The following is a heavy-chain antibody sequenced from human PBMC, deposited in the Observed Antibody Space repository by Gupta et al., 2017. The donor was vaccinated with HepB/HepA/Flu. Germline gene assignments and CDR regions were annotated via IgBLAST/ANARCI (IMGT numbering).Heavy chain of an antibody. CDR2: ISGSGGST. J-gene: IGHJ4*02. Sequence: AISGSGGSTYYADSVKGRFTISRDNSKNTLYLQMNSLRAEDTAVYYCAKDRYSSSWYHFDYWGQGTLVTVSS. CDR3: AKDRYSSSWYHFDY. V-gene: IGHV3-23*01. D-gene: IGHD6-13*01.